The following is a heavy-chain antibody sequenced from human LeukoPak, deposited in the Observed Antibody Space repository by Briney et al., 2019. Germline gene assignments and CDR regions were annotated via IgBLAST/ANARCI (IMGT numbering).Heavy chain of an antibody. V-gene: IGHV3-53*01. J-gene: IGHJ6*03. D-gene: IGHD3-16*01. CDR1: GFIVSSNY. CDR2: IYSGDST. Sequence: PVGSLRLSCAASGFIVSSNYMSWVRQAPGKGLEWVSSIYSGDSTYYADSVKGRFTISRDNSKNTLYLQMNSLRAEDTAVYYCARSGTFIRMTDYYYYMDVWGKGTTVTVSS. CDR3: ARSGTFIRMTDYYYYMDV.